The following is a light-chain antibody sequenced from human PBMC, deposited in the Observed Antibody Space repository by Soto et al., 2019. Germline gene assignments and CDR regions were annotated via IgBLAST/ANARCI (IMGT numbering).Light chain of an antibody. J-gene: IGKJ4*01. CDR1: QDISTY. Sequence: IVLTQSPGSLSVSPGGRATLSCRASQDISTYLAWYQQKPGQAPRLIIYDTFNRVSGVPDTFIVSASGTVFTLTISNVAPEDSAIYYCQQRSTLPLTFGGGTKV. V-gene: IGKV3-11*01. CDR3: QQRSTLPLT. CDR2: DTF.